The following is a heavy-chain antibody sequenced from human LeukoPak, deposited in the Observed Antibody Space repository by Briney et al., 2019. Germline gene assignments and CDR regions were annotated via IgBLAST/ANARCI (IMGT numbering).Heavy chain of an antibody. J-gene: IGHJ3*02. Sequence: ASVKVSCKASGYTFTSSGISWVRRPPGQGLEWMGWISSHNDNTGYAQKFQDRVTMTTDTSTSTAYMELRSLRSDDTAVYYCARGVGSAFDIWGQGTLVSVSS. CDR2: ISSHNDNT. CDR3: ARGVGSAFDI. CDR1: GYTFTSSG. V-gene: IGHV1-18*01. D-gene: IGHD2-15*01.